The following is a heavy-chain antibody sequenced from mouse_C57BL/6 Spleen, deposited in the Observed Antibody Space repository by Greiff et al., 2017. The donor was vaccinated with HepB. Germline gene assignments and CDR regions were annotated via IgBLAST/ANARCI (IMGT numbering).Heavy chain of an antibody. CDR1: GFTFSSYG. J-gene: IGHJ2*01. Sequence: DVMLVESGGDLVKPGGSLKLSCAASGFTFSSYGMSWVRQTPDKRLEWVATISSGGSYTYYPDSVKGRVTNSRDNAKNTLYLQMSSLKAEDTAMYYCAILYSTYFDYWGQGTTLTVYS. D-gene: IGHD2-1*01. CDR2: ISSGGSYT. CDR3: AILYSTYFDY. V-gene: IGHV5-6*02.